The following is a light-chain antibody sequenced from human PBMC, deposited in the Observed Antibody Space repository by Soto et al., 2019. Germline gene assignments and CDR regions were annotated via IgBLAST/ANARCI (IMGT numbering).Light chain of an antibody. CDR2: GAS. CDR3: QQYGRSTTLFT. J-gene: IGKJ3*01. Sequence: EIVLTQSPGTLSLSPGERATLSCRASQTISSDYLAWYQQKPGQAPRLLIYGASSRATGIPDRFSGSGSGTDFTLTISRLEPEDFAVYYCQQYGRSTTLFTLGPGNKVD. V-gene: IGKV3-20*01. CDR1: QTISSDY.